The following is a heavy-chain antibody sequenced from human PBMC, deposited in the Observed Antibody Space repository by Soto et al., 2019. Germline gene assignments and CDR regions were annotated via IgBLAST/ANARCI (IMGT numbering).Heavy chain of an antibody. CDR3: ARVIIQAFDI. CDR1: GFTFSSYD. J-gene: IGHJ3*02. CDR2: IGTVGDT. Sequence: GGSLRLSCAASGFTFSSYDMHWVRQATGKGLEWVSAIGTVGDTYYPGSGKGRFTISRENAKNSLYLQMNSLRAEDTAVYYCARVIIQAFDIWGQGTMVTVSS. V-gene: IGHV3-13*01. D-gene: IGHD3-3*01.